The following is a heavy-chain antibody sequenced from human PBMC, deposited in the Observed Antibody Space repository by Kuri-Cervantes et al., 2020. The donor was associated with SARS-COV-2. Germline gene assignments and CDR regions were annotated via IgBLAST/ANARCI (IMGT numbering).Heavy chain of an antibody. J-gene: IGHJ4*02. D-gene: IGHD3-10*01. CDR1: GYTFTGYY. V-gene: IGHV1-2*02. Sequence: ASVKVSCKASGYTFTGYYMHWVRQAPGQGLEWMGWINPNSGGTNYAQKFQGRVTMTRDTSISTAYMELSRLRSDDTAVYYCARELRAFHPPREAGAYYFDYWGQGTLVTVSS. CDR2: INPNSGGT. CDR3: ARELRAFHPPREAGAYYFDY.